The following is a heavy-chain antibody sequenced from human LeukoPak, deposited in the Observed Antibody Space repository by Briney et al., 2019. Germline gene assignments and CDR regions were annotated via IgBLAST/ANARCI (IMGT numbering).Heavy chain of an antibody. CDR3: ARDFNGSYYTYSLHY. J-gene: IGHJ4*02. V-gene: IGHV4-61*02. Sequence: PSQTLSLTCTVFGDSISSVTYSWSWIRQPAGKGLEWIGRIYTSGNTNYNPSLRNRVTMSVDTSKNQFSLKLSSVTAADTAVYYCARDFNGSYYTYSLHYWGQGTLVTVSS. D-gene: IGHD1-26*01. CDR1: GDSISSVTYS. CDR2: IYTSGNT.